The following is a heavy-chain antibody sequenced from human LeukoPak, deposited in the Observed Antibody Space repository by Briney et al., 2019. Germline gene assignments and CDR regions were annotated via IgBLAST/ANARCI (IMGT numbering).Heavy chain of an antibody. CDR3: ARGPYSYDSSGAFDI. CDR2: INHSGST. V-gene: IGHV4-34*01. D-gene: IGHD3-22*01. J-gene: IGHJ3*02. Sequence: SETLSLTCAVYGGSFSGYYWSWIRQPPGKGLEWIGEINHSGSTNYNPSLKSRVTISVDTSKNQFSLKLSSVTAADTAVYFCARGPYSYDSSGAFDIRGQGTMVTVSS. CDR1: GGSFSGYY.